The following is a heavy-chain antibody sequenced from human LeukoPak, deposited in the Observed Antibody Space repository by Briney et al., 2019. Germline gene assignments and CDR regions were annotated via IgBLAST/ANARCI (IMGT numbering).Heavy chain of an antibody. CDR2: ISGSGGST. D-gene: IGHD4-17*01. Sequence: GGSLTLSCAASGFTFSSYAMSWLRQAPGKGLEWVSAISGSGGSTYYADSVKGRFTISRDNSKNTLYLQRNSLRAEDTAVYYCAKDVSPATTVTDYWGQGTLVTVSS. V-gene: IGHV3-23*01. CDR3: AKDVSPATTVTDY. J-gene: IGHJ4*02. CDR1: GFTFSSYA.